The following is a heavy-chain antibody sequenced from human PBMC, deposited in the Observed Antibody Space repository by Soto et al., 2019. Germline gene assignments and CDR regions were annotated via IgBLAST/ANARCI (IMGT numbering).Heavy chain of an antibody. Sequence: GGSLRLSCAASGFTFSSYWMHWVRQAPGKGLVWVSRINSDGSSTSYADSVKGRFTISRDNAKNTLYLQMNSLRAEDTAVYYCARGELHGYGSGSYYKYHMDVWGKGTTVTVSS. CDR3: ARGELHGYGSGSYYKYHMDV. J-gene: IGHJ6*03. V-gene: IGHV3-74*01. CDR1: GFTFSSYW. CDR2: INSDGSST. D-gene: IGHD3-10*01.